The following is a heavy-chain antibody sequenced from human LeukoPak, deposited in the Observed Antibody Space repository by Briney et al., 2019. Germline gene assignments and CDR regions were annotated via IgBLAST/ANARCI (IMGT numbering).Heavy chain of an antibody. J-gene: IGHJ6*02. D-gene: IGHD3-22*01. V-gene: IGHV3-66*04. CDR3: ARHDSSGYPGRLHGMVV. CDR1: GFTVSSNF. CDR2: NSGGAT. Sequence: GGSLRLSCAAFGFTVSSNFMSWVRQAPGKGLEWVSVNSGGATYYADSVKGRFTISRDNSKNTLYLQLSSLRAEDTAVYYCARHDSSGYPGRLHGMVVWGQGTTVTASS.